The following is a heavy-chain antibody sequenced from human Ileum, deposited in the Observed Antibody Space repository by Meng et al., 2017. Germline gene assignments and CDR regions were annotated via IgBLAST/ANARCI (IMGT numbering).Heavy chain of an antibody. J-gene: IGHJ4*02. Sequence: QEQPQDAGPRLGKPSGTLSLTRAVSGDSISTTKWWNWVRQPPGEGLEWIGEIYHSGLVNYNLSLKSRVTLSIDKSKNQFSLKLISVTAADTGVYYCAANSGKKMHSWGQGTLVTVSS. V-gene: IGHV4-4*02. CDR2: IYHSGLV. CDR1: GDSISTTKW. CDR3: AANSGKKMHS. D-gene: IGHD4-23*01.